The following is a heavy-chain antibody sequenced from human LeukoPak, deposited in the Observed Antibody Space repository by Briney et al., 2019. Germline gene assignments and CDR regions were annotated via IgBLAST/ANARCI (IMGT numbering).Heavy chain of an antibody. Sequence: ASVKVSCKASGGTFSSYAISWVRQAPGQRLEWMGWINAGNGNTKYSQKFQGRVTITRDTSASTAYMELSSLRSEDTAVYYCARGHYYDSSGYLYWGQGTLVTVSS. D-gene: IGHD3-22*01. J-gene: IGHJ4*02. V-gene: IGHV1-3*01. CDR3: ARGHYYDSSGYLY. CDR1: GGTFSSYA. CDR2: INAGNGNT.